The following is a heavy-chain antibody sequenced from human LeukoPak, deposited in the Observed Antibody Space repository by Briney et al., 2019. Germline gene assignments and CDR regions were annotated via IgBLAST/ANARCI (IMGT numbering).Heavy chain of an antibody. Sequence: SETLSLTCIVSGDSISSGNFWGWIRQPPGKGLDYIGNIDHRGNTYYNPSLKSRLTISVDTSRNQFSLKLSSVTAADTAVYYCARHPLPRGYSYGYEAPYFDYWGQGTLVTVSS. V-gene: IGHV4-38-2*02. CDR3: ARHPLPRGYSYGYEAPYFDY. D-gene: IGHD5-18*01. CDR2: IDHRGNT. J-gene: IGHJ4*02. CDR1: GDSISSGNF.